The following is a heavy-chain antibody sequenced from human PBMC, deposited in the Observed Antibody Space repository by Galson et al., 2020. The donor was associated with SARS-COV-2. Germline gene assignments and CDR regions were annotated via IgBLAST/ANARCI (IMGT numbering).Heavy chain of an antibody. V-gene: IGHV3-33*01. D-gene: IGHD3-10*01. CDR1: GFRFSTYG. CDR3: ARDRRGRKYGSPYFDS. CDR2: IWYDGSFK. J-gene: IGHJ4*02. Sequence: GESLKISCAASGFRFSTYGMHWVRQAPGKGLEWVAVIWYDGSFKYYADSVKGRFTISRDNSKNTLYLQMNSLRVEDTAVYYCARDRRGRKYGSPYFDSWGQGTLVTVSS.